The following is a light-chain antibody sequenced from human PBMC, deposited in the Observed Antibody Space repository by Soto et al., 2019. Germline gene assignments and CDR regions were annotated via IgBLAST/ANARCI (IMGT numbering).Light chain of an antibody. V-gene: IGLV2-14*01. J-gene: IGLJ1*01. CDR3: RSYTSSSTRV. Sequence: QSALTQPASVSGSPGQSITISCTGTSSDVGGYNYVSWYQQHPGKAPKLMIYDVSKRPSGVSNRFSGSKSGNTASLSISGLQAEDEADYYCRSYTSSSTRVFGTGTKLTVL. CDR2: DVS. CDR1: SSDVGGYNY.